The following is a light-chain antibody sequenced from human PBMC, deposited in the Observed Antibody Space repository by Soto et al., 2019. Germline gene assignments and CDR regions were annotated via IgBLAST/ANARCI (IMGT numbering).Light chain of an antibody. J-gene: IGLJ1*01. CDR2: EVS. Sequence: SVLAQPASVSGSPGQSITISCTGSSNDVGRYSYVSWYQQHPGKTPKLIIYEVSLRPSGISDRFSASKSGNTASLTISGLQAEDEADYYCASYTSDTSRLFGTGTKGTVL. CDR1: SNDVGRYSY. CDR3: ASYTSDTSRL. V-gene: IGLV2-14*01.